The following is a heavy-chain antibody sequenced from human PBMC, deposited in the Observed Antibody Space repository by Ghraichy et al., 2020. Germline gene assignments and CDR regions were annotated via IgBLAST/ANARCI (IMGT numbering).Heavy chain of an antibody. V-gene: IGHV4-34*01. CDR1: GGSFSGYY. CDR2: INHSGST. J-gene: IGHJ4*02. CDR3: ARGRPGRYNSGWYDY. D-gene: IGHD6-19*01. Sequence: SETLSLTCAVYGGSFSGYYWSWIRKPPGKGLEWIGEINHSGSTNYNPSLKSRVTISVDTSKNQFSLKLSSVTAADTAVYYCARGRPGRYNSGWYDYWGQGTLVTVSS.